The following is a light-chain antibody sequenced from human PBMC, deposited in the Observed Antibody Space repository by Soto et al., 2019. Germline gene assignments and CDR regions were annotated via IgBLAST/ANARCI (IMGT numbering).Light chain of an antibody. CDR2: GAS. V-gene: IGKV3-15*01. CDR1: QSVSSN. CDR3: QKYNSAPRT. Sequence: EIVMPQSPATLSVSPGERAALSCRASQSVSSNLAWYQQKPGQAPRLLIYGASTRATGIPARFSGSGSGTDFTLTISSLQPEDVATYYCQKYNSAPRTFGQGTKVGIK. J-gene: IGKJ1*01.